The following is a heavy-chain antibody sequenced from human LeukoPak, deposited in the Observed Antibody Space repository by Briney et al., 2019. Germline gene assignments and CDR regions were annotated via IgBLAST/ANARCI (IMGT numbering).Heavy chain of an antibody. CDR1: GGSISSYY. J-gene: IGHJ4*02. D-gene: IGHD3-22*01. V-gene: IGHV4-59*01. CDR3: ARGVGSGYTDD. Sequence: SETLSLTCNVSGGSISSYYWSWIRQPPGKGLEWIGYIYYSGSTYYNPSLKSRVTISVHTSKNQFSLKLSSVTAADTAVYYCARGVGSGYTDDWGQGTLVTVSS. CDR2: IYYSGST.